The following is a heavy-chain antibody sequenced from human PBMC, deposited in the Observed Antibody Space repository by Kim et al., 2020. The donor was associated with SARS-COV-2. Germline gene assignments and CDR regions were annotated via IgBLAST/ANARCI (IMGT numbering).Heavy chain of an antibody. CDR3: ARETSRGDDAFDV. V-gene: IGHV4-34*01. D-gene: IGHD3-10*01. Sequence: YNPSPKSRVIISLDSSKNQFSLKLNSVTAADTAVYYCARETSRGDDAFDVWGQATMVSVSS. J-gene: IGHJ3*01.